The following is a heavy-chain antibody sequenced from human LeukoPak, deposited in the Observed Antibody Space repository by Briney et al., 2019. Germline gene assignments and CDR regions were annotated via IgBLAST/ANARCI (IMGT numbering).Heavy chain of an antibody. CDR1: GYTFSSFD. Sequence: GGSLRLSCEDSGYTFSSFDMHWVRQAPGQGLEWVSYISSSGRSVYYADSVKGRFTISRDNAKNSVYLQMNSLRAEDTAVYLCVIGCGSNPGYWGQGTLVTVSS. D-gene: IGHD4-23*01. V-gene: IGHV3-48*03. J-gene: IGHJ4*02. CDR2: ISSSGRSV. CDR3: VIGCGSNPGY.